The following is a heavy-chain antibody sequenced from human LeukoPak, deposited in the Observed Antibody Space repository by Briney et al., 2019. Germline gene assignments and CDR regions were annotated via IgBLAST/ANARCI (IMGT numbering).Heavy chain of an antibody. D-gene: IGHD2-2*01. CDR2: IYYSGST. J-gene: IGHJ5*02. CDR3: VVSSTSRNNWFDP. V-gene: IGHV4-39*07. CDR1: GGSISSSSYY. Sequence: SETLSLTCTVSGGSISSSSYYWGWIRQPPGKGLEWIGSIYYSGSTYYNPSLKSRVTISVDTSKNQFSLKLSSVTAADTAVYYCVVSSTSRNNWFDPWGQGTLVTVSS.